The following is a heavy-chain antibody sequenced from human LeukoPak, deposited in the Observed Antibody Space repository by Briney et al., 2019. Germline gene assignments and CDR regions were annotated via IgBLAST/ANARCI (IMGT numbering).Heavy chain of an antibody. V-gene: IGHV4-59*11. CDR3: ATIKRGSIFGYFDF. CDR2: VLDSERT. Sequence: SETLSLTCTVSGDSISTHYWSWIRQPPGKGLEWIGSVLDSERTKDNPSLNGRATLSADTSKDQFSLRLTSVTAADSAMYYCATIKRGSIFGYFDFWGQGVLVTVSS. CDR1: GDSISTHY. J-gene: IGHJ4*02. D-gene: IGHD5-18*01.